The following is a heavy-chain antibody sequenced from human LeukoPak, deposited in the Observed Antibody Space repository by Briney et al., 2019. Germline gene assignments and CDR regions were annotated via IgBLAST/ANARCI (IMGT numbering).Heavy chain of an antibody. D-gene: IGHD6-19*01. J-gene: IGHJ3*01. CDR3: ATGIAVSLDAFHL. V-gene: IGHV1-46*03. CDR2: INPSGGST. CDR1: GYTFTSYY. Sequence: ASVKVSCKASGYTFTSYYMHWVRQAPGQGLEWMGIINPSGGSTSYAQKFQGRVTMTRDTSTSTVYMELSSLTSEDTAMYYCATGIAVSLDAFHLWGQGTMVTVSS.